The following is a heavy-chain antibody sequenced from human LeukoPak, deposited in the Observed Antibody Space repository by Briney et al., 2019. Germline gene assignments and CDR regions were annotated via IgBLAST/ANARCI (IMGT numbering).Heavy chain of an antibody. D-gene: IGHD1-1*01. Sequence: GGSLRLSCAASGFSVSSYSMNWVRQAPGKGLEWVSYISNSDSTTYYADSVKGRFTISRDNAKFSLFLQMNTLRDEDTAVYYCARDAATIGTYWYFDLWGRGTLVTVSS. CDR1: GFSVSSYS. V-gene: IGHV3-48*02. CDR3: ARDAATIGTYWYFDL. CDR2: ISNSDSTT. J-gene: IGHJ2*01.